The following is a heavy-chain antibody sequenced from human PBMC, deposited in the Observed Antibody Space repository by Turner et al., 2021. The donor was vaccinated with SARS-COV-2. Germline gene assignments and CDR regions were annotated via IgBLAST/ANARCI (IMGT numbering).Heavy chain of an antibody. CDR2: IYYSGST. CDR3: AGEVVVLTTTHYGMDV. V-gene: IGHV4-39*01. Sequence: QLQLQESGPGLVTPSETLSLTCTVSGGPISRSSYYWGWIRQPPGKGLEWIGSIYYSGSTYYNPSLKSRVTISVDTSKNQFSLKLSSVTAADTAVYYCAGEVVVLTTTHYGMDVWGQGTTVTVSS. CDR1: GGPISRSSYY. D-gene: IGHD1-26*01. J-gene: IGHJ6*02.